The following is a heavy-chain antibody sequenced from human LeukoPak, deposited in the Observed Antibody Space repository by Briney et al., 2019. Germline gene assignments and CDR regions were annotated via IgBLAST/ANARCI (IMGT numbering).Heavy chain of an antibody. CDR3: ARDLGWFDP. CDR1: AYTFTSND. Sequence: SVKVSCKASAYTFTSNDINWVRQAPGQGLEWMGGIIPIFGTANYAQKFQGRVTITADESTSTAYMELSSLRSEDTAVYYCARDLGWFDPWGQGTLVTVSS. CDR2: IIPIFGTA. V-gene: IGHV1-69*13. J-gene: IGHJ5*02.